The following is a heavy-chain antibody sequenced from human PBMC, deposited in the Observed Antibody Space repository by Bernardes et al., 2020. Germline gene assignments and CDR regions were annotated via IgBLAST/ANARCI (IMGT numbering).Heavy chain of an antibody. D-gene: IGHD1-20*01. CDR3: VRGRYFDY. V-gene: IGHV4-59*01. CDR1: GGSISSYY. J-gene: IGHJ4*02. Sequence: SETLSLTCTVSGGSISSYYWSWIRQPPGKGLEWIGYIYYSGSTNYNPSLESRVTISVHTSKNQFSLKLSSVTAADTAVYYCVRGRYFDYWGQGTLVTVSS. CDR2: IYYSGST.